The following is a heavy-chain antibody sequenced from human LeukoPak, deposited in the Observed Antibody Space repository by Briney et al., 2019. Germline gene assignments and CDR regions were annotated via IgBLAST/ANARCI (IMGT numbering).Heavy chain of an antibody. Sequence: SETLSLTCTVSGGSISSYYWSWIRQPPGKGLEWIGYIYTSGNTNYNPSLKSRVTISVDTSKNQFSLKLSSVTAADTAVYYCARGILPDYWGQGTLVTVSS. D-gene: IGHD2-15*01. V-gene: IGHV4-4*09. CDR3: ARGILPDY. CDR2: IYTSGNT. CDR1: GGSISSYY. J-gene: IGHJ4*02.